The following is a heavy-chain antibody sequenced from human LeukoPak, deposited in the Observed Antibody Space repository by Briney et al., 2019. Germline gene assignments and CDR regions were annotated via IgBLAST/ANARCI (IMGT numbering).Heavy chain of an antibody. D-gene: IGHD3-9*01. J-gene: IGHJ4*02. CDR1: GFTFSSYA. V-gene: IGHV3-30-3*01. CDR3: AKDGPPPYYDILTGYYVGYFDY. CDR2: ISYDGSNK. Sequence: GGSLRLSCAASGFTFSSYAMHWVRQAPGKGLEWVAVISYDGSNKYYADSVKGRFTISRDNSKNTLYLQMNSLRAEDTAVYYCAKDGPPPYYDILTGYYVGYFDYWGQGTLVTVSS.